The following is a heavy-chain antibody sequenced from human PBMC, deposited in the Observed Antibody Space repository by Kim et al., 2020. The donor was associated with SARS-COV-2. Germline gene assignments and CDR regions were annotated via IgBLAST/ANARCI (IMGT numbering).Heavy chain of an antibody. CDR2: INTDGSGT. CDR3: ARGNYYAMDV. Sequence: GGSLRLSCAASELTLSNFWMHWVRQGPGKGLVWVSRINTDGSGTSYADSVKGRFTISRDNAKNTLYLQMNSLRAEDTAVYYCARGNYYAMDVWGQGTTVTVSS. V-gene: IGHV3-74*01. J-gene: IGHJ6*02. CDR1: ELTLSNFW.